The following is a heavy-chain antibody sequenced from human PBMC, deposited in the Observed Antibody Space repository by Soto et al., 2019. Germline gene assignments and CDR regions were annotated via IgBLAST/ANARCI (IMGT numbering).Heavy chain of an antibody. CDR2: IYYTGST. Sequence: SETLSLTCTVSGGSISSGGYYWSWIRQHPGKGLEWIGYIYYTGSTHYSPSLESRVTISVDTSKNQFSLKLSSVTAADTAVYYCARARRGVIHRGHNWFDPWGQGTLVTVSS. CDR1: GGSISSGGYY. D-gene: IGHD3-10*01. V-gene: IGHV4-31*03. J-gene: IGHJ5*02. CDR3: ARARRGVIHRGHNWFDP.